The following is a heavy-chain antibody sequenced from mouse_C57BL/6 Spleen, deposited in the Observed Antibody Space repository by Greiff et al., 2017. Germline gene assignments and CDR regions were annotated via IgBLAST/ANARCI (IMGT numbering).Heavy chain of an antibody. CDR2: ISGGGGNT. Sequence: EVQLVESGGGLVKPGGSLKLSCAASGFTFSSYTMSWVRQTPEKRLEWVATISGGGGNTYYPDSVKGRFTISRDNAKNTLYLQMSSLRAEDTALYYSARQGYSIDYWGQGTTLTVSS. V-gene: IGHV5-9*01. J-gene: IGHJ2*01. CDR1: GFTFSSYT. CDR3: ARQGYSIDY. D-gene: IGHD2-5*01.